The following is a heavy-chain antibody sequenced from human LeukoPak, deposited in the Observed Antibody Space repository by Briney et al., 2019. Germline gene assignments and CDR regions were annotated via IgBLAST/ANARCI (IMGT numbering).Heavy chain of an antibody. V-gene: IGHV1-18*01. J-gene: IGHJ4*02. D-gene: IGHD3-10*01. CDR2: ISAYNGNT. Sequence: ASVKVSCKASGYTFTSYGISWVRQAPGQGLEWMGWISAYNGNTNYAQKLQGRVTMTTDTSTSTAYMELRSLRSDDTAVYYCARDFLPFNYYGSGSTPPNLIFFDYWGQGTLVTVSS. CDR3: ARDFLPFNYYGSGSTPPNLIFFDY. CDR1: GYTFTSYG.